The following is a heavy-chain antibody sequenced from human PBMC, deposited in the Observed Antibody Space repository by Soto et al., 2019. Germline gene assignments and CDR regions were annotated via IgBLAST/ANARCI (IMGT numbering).Heavy chain of an antibody. CDR1: GYTFTSYA. CDR2: INAGNGNT. CDR3: ARDPLWFGEPIPAS. Sequence: SCKASGYTFTSYAMHWVRQAPGQRLEWMGWINAGNGNTKYSQKFQGRVTITADESTSTAYMELSSLRSEDTAVYYCARDPLWFGEPIPASWGQGTLVTVSS. V-gene: IGHV1-3*01. D-gene: IGHD3-10*01. J-gene: IGHJ5*02.